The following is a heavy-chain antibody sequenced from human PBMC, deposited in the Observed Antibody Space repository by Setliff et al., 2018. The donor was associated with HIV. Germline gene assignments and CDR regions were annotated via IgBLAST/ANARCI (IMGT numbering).Heavy chain of an antibody. Sequence: PGESLKISCKASGYSFSDYWIGWVRQMPGKGLEWMGVTYPGDSTTRYSPSLEGQVTISADRSINTAFLQWSSREASDTAMYYCIRRRRAPGAADLESYWGQGTLVTVSS. V-gene: IGHV5-51*01. J-gene: IGHJ4*02. CDR1: GYSFSDYW. CDR3: IRRRRAPGAADLESY. D-gene: IGHD7-27*01. CDR2: TYPGDSTT.